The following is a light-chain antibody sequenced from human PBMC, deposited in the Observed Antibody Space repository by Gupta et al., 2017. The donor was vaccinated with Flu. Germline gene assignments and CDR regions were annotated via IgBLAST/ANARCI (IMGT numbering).Light chain of an antibody. CDR1: SSNIGACYD. CDR2: ADT. V-gene: IGLV1-40*03. Sequence: TISCTRSSSNIGACYDVHWYQQLPGTAPNLLIYADTNRPSGVPDRFSGSKSDASAALVITGLQAEDEGPYYYQSRDDSLGGNVVFGGGTKLSVL. J-gene: IGLJ2*01. CDR3: QSRDDSLGGNVV.